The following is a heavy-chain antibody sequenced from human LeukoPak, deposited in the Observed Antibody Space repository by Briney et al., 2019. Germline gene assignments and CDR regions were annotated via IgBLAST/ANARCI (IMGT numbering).Heavy chain of an antibody. CDR2: IYYSGST. D-gene: IGHD3-22*01. J-gene: IGHJ4*02. CDR1: GGSISSYY. CDR3: ARSGRDGSGYYLRYFDY. Sequence: SETLSLTCTVSGGSISSYYWSWIRQPPGKGLEWIGYIYYSGSTNYNPSLKSRVTISVDTSKNQFSLKLSSVTAADTAVYYCARSGRDGSGYYLRYFDYWGQGSLVIVSS. V-gene: IGHV4-59*01.